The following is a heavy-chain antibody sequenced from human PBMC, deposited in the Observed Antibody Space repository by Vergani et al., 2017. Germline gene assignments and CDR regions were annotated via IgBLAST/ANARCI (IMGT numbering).Heavy chain of an antibody. CDR3: ATKSCGTPGCQIGHFRE. D-gene: IGHD1-1*01. CDR1: GFTFSSYA. J-gene: IGHJ1*01. CDR2: ISYDGTQK. V-gene: IGHV3-30*03. Sequence: VHLLESGGGLVQPGGSLRLSCAASGFTFSSYAMSWVRQAPGKGLEWVAVISYDGTQKYYADSVKGRFTISRDNSKSTLYLQMNSLRTEDTAVYYCATKSCGTPGCQIGHFREWGQGTLVTVSS.